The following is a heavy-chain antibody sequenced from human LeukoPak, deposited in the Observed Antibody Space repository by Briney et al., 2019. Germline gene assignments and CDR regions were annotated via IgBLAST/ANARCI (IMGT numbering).Heavy chain of an antibody. J-gene: IGHJ6*03. CDR2: ILHSGST. CDR3: SRPYYYYMDV. Sequence: PSETLSLTCAVSGGSISANKWWSWVRQSPGTGLEWIGLILHSGSTNYNPSLKSRVTISVDKSKNQFSLELNSVTAADTAVYYCSRPYYYYMDVWGKGTTVTVSS. V-gene: IGHV4-4*02. CDR1: GGSISANKW.